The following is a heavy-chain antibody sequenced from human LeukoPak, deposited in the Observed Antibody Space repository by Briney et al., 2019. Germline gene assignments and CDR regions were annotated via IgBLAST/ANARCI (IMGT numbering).Heavy chain of an antibody. Sequence: GGSLRLSCAASGFTFSSYAMHWVRQAPGKGLEWVAVISYDGSNKYYADSVKGRFTISRDNSKNTLYLQMNSLRAEDTAVYYCAKSTVVVPAAIAPGDYWGQGTLVTVSS. D-gene: IGHD2-2*02. CDR3: AKSTVVVPAAIAPGDY. CDR2: ISYDGSNK. V-gene: IGHV3-30-3*02. CDR1: GFTFSSYA. J-gene: IGHJ4*02.